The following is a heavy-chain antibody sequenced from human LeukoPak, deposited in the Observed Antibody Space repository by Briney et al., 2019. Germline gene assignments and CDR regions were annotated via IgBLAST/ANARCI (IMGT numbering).Heavy chain of an antibody. J-gene: IGHJ4*02. CDR2: IDWDDDK. CDR3: ARSGSVRDSSGYDFDY. V-gene: IGHV2-70*01. CDR1: GFSLSTTGMC. Sequence: FGPTLVNPTQTLTLTCTFSGFSLSTTGMCVSWIRHPPGKALEWLSLIDWDDDKYYSTSLKTRLTIAKYTSQTQVVLTMTNMAHVDTATYYCARSGSVRDSSGYDFDYWGQGTLVTVSS. D-gene: IGHD3-22*01.